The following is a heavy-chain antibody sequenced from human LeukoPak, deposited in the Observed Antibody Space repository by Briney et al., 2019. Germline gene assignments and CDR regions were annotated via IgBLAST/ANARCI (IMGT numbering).Heavy chain of an antibody. CDR3: ARDPDDFWSDMGGAFDI. CDR2: ISSSSSYI. CDR1: GFTFSSYS. Sequence: GGSLRLSCAASGFTFSSYSMNWVRQAPGKGLEWVSSISSSSSYIYYADSVRGRFTISRDNAKNSLYLQMNSLRAEDTVVYYCARDPDDFWSDMGGAFDIWGQGTMVTVSS. D-gene: IGHD3-3*01. V-gene: IGHV3-21*01. J-gene: IGHJ3*02.